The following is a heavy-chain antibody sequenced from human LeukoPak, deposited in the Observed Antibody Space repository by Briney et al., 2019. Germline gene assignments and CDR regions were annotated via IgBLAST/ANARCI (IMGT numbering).Heavy chain of an antibody. J-gene: IGHJ3*02. D-gene: IGHD6-6*01. CDR2: IYYSGST. V-gene: IGHV4-38-2*02. CDR1: GYTISSGYQ. CDR3: ARIIAASQDVFDI. Sequence: SETLSLTCIISGYTISSGYQWGWIRQPPGKGLEWIGNIYYSGSTYYNPSLKGRLTMSVDRSDNLFSLNLNSVTAADTAVYYCARIIAASQDVFDIWGQGTMITVSS.